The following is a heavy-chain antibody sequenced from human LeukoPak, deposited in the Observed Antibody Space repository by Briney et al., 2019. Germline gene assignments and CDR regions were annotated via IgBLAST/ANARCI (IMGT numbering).Heavy chain of an antibody. CDR1: GFTFSSYA. V-gene: IGHV3-23*01. Sequence: PGGSLRLSCAASGFTFSSYAMSWVRQAPGKGLEWVSTISGGGGSTYYADSVKGRFTISRDNYKNTLYLQMHSRRGEDTAVYYCAKGWQALGYTYGSYYFDYWGQGTLVTVSS. CDR2: ISGGGGST. J-gene: IGHJ4*02. D-gene: IGHD5-18*01. CDR3: AKGWQALGYTYGSYYFDY.